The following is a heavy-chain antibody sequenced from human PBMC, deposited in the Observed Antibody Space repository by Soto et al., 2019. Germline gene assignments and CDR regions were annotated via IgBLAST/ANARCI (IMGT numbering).Heavy chain of an antibody. D-gene: IGHD2-21*02. CDR1: GYTFTRYG. J-gene: IGHJ6*02. CDR2: ISGYDGRT. V-gene: IGHV1-18*01. Sequence: QVHLVQSGAEVKKPGASVKVSCKTSGYTFTRYGISWVRQAPGQGLEWMGWISGYDGRTNFAQKVQDRVTMTTDTSVSTGYMELRSLSSDDTAVYYCEREGDVPYYYYGMDVWGQATTVTVSS. CDR3: EREGDVPYYYYGMDV.